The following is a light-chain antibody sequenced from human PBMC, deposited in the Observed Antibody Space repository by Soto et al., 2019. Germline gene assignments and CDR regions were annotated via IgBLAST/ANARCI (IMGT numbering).Light chain of an antibody. CDR2: AAS. V-gene: IGKV1-39*01. Sequence: DIQMTQSPSSLSASVGARVPITCRASQSISSYLIWYQNKPGKAPKILIYAASSLQSGVPSRFSGSGSGTDFALTISSLQPEDCATYECQQNYSTTITVGQGTRREI. J-gene: IGKJ5*01. CDR3: QQNYSTTIT. CDR1: QSISSY.